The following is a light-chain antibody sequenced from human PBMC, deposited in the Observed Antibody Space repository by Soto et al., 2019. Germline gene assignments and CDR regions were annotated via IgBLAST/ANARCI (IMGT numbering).Light chain of an antibody. V-gene: IGKV3-20*01. CDR3: QQYCRSPYT. J-gene: IGKJ2*01. Sequence: EIVLTQSPGTLSLSPGERATLSCRASQSVSSTYLAWYQQKPGQAPRLLIYGASIRATGVPDRFSGSGSGTDFTLTISRLEPEDLAVYYCQQYCRSPYTFGQGTKLEIK. CDR2: GAS. CDR1: QSVSSTY.